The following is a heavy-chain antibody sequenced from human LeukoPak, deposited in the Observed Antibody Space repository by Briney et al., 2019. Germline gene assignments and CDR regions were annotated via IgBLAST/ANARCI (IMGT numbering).Heavy chain of an antibody. Sequence: GASVKVSCKASGYTFTGYYMHWVRQAPGQGLEWMGWINPNSGGTNYAQKFQGRVTMTRDTSISTTYMELSRLRSDDTAVYYCARFPVTLRGFDYWGQGTLVTVPS. CDR3: ARFPVTLRGFDY. CDR2: INPNSGGT. CDR1: GYTFTGYY. J-gene: IGHJ4*02. V-gene: IGHV1-2*02. D-gene: IGHD4-17*01.